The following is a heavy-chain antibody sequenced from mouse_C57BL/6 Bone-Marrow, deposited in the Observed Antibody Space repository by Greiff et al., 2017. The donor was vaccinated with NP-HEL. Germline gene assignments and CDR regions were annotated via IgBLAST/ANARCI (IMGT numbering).Heavy chain of an antibody. D-gene: IGHD1-1*01. Sequence: EVKLMESGGGLMKPGGSLKLSCAASGFTFSSYAMSWVRQTPEKRLEWVATISDGGSYTYYPDNVKGRFTISRDNAKNNLYLQMSHLKSEDTAMYYCARDPYYGSSYDYFDYWGQGTTLTVSS. CDR1: GFTFSSYA. J-gene: IGHJ2*01. V-gene: IGHV5-4*01. CDR3: ARDPYYGSSYDYFDY. CDR2: ISDGGSYT.